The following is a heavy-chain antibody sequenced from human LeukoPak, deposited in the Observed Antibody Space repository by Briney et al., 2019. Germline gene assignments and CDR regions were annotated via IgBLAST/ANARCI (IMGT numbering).Heavy chain of an antibody. CDR1: GFTFSSYS. V-gene: IGHV3-21*04. Sequence: GGSLRLSCAASGFTFSSYSMNWVRQAPGKGLEWVPSISSSSSYIYYADSVKGRFTISRDNSKNTLYLQMNSLRAEDTAVYYCAKWPRLYCSGGSCPFDYWGQGTLVTVSS. CDR3: AKWPRLYCSGGSCPFDY. D-gene: IGHD2-15*01. CDR2: ISSSSSYI. J-gene: IGHJ4*02.